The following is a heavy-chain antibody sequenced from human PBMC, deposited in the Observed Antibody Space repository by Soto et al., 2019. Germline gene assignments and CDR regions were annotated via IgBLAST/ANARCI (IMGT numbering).Heavy chain of an antibody. CDR2: IYWDDDK. Sequence: QITLRESGPTLVQPTQTLTLTCTLSGVSLTTSGVGVGWIRQPPGKALEWLALIYWDDDKRFSPSLKCRLAIPRATSKNQVVMTMTDMAPVDTAIYYCAHRLRTVVVGAPFDPGGQGSQVTVSS. CDR1: GVSLTTSGVG. CDR3: AHRLRTVVVGAPFDP. J-gene: IGHJ5*02. V-gene: IGHV2-5*02. D-gene: IGHD2-15*01.